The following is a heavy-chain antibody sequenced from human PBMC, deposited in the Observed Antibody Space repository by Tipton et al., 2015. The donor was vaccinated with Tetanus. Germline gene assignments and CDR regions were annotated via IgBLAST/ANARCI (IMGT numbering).Heavy chain of an antibody. Sequence: LRLSCTVSGGSISSYYWSWIRQPPGKGLEWIGYIYYSGSTNYNPSLKSRVTISVDTSKNQFSLKLSSVTAADTAVYYCARDGVKEQRGAFDIWGQGTMVTVSS. V-gene: IGHV4-59*01. J-gene: IGHJ3*02. D-gene: IGHD6-25*01. CDR2: IYYSGST. CDR1: GGSISSYY. CDR3: ARDGVKEQRGAFDI.